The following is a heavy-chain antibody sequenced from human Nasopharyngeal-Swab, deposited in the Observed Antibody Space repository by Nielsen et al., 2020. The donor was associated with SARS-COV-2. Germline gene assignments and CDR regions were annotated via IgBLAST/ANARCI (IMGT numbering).Heavy chain of an antibody. D-gene: IGHD4-17*01. Sequence: GASLKISCAASGFTFSSFGMHWVRHAPGKGLEWVAFIAHDASNEYYGNSVKGRFSISRDSSKNTLYLQMDSLRGEDTAVYYCARDAPAHYGAFYWGRGTLVTVSS. CDR3: ARDAPAHYGAFY. CDR2: IAHDASNE. CDR1: GFTFSSFG. V-gene: IGHV3-30*03. J-gene: IGHJ4*02.